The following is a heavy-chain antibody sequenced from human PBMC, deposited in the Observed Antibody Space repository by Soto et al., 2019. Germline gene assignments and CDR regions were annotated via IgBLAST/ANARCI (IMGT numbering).Heavy chain of an antibody. Sequence: EVQLLESGGMLVQPGGSLRLSCAAAGFTFNDYTINWVRQAPGKGLEWVSRLTGGGTNPSYADSVKGRFTISRDNSRNTLYLYMDSLRVEDTAIYYCAKGADRASLDCWGQGTLVTVSS. D-gene: IGHD1-26*01. CDR3: AKGADRASLDC. V-gene: IGHV3-23*01. CDR2: LTGGGTNP. J-gene: IGHJ4*02. CDR1: GFTFNDYT.